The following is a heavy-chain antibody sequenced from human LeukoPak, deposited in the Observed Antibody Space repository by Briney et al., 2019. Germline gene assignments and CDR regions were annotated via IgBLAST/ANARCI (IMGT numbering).Heavy chain of an antibody. Sequence: SGTLSLTCGVSGVSITSGNWWSWVSQPPGKGLEWIGEIYHSGSINYNPSLKSRVTISVDKSKNQFSLKLNSVTAADTAVYYCWHSGYESGLDYWGQGTLVTVSS. D-gene: IGHD5-12*01. CDR3: WHSGYESGLDY. V-gene: IGHV4-4*02. CDR2: IYHSGSI. CDR1: GVSITSGNW. J-gene: IGHJ4*02.